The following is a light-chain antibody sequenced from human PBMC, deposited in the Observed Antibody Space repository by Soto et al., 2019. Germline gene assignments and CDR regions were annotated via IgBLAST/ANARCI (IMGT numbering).Light chain of an antibody. CDR2: EAS. CDR3: QQRSNWPPIT. Sequence: EIVLTQSPATLALSPGERATLSCRASRSVSRNYLAWYQQKPGQAPRLLIYEASNRATGIPARFSGSGSGTDFTLTISSLEPEDFAVYYCQQRSNWPPITFGQGTRLEIK. J-gene: IGKJ5*01. V-gene: IGKV3-11*01. CDR1: RSVSRNY.